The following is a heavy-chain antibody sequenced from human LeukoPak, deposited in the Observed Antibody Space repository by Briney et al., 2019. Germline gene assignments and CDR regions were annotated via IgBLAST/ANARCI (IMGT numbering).Heavy chain of an antibody. CDR1: GFTFSDYA. Sequence: PGGSLRLSCAASGFTFSDYAMSWVRQAPGKGLEWVSVISGDGARTFYADSVKGRYSISRDNSKNTLYLQMNSLRAEDTAVYYCARGFMTWPNWFDPWGQGTLVTVSS. D-gene: IGHD3-16*01. V-gene: IGHV3-23*01. CDR2: ISGDGART. J-gene: IGHJ5*02. CDR3: ARGFMTWPNWFDP.